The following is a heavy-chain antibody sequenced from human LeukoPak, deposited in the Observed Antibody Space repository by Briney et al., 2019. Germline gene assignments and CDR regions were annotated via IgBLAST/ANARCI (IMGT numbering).Heavy chain of an antibody. J-gene: IGHJ4*02. CDR2: ISDNGRNK. Sequence: GRSLRLSSAASGFTFSTYGMHWVRQAPGKGLEWVAVISDNGRNKYYGDSVKGRFTISRDNSKNMLYLQMNSLRVEDTAVYYCAKDTTTGPAEYYFDYWGQGPLVTVSS. V-gene: IGHV3-30*18. D-gene: IGHD1-14*01. CDR3: AKDTTTGPAEYYFDY. CDR1: GFTFSTYG.